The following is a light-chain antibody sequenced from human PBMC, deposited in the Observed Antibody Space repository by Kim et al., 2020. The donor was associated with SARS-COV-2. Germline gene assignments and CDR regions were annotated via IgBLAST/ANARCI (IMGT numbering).Light chain of an antibody. CDR1: QGLLHSNGYNY. CDR2: LGS. V-gene: IGKV2-28*01. CDR3: MQALQTPLT. J-gene: IGKJ4*01. Sequence: ASISCRSSQGLLHSNGYNYLDWYLQKPGQSPQLLIYLGSNRASGVPDRFSGSGSGTDFTLKISRVEAEDVGVYYCMQALQTPLTFGGGTKVDIK.